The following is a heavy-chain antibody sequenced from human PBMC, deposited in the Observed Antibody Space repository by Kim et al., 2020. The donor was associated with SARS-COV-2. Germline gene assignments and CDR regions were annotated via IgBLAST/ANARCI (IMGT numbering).Heavy chain of an antibody. D-gene: IGHD1-26*01. Sequence: KGRFTHSRDNSKNTLDLQKNSLRTEDTAVYYCATLNSGRYYGSFDYWGQGTLVTVSS. J-gene: IGHJ4*02. CDR3: ATLNSGRYYGSFDY. V-gene: IGHV3-30*03.